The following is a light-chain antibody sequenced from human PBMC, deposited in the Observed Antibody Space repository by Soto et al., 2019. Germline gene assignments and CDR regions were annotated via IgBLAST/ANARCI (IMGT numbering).Light chain of an antibody. CDR1: QSISSW. CDR2: KAS. CDR3: QQYNTYCT. J-gene: IGKJ1*01. V-gene: IGKV1-5*03. Sequence: DIQMTQSPSTLSASVGDRATITCRASQSISSWLAWYQQKPGKAPKLLIYKASTLESGVPSRFSGSESGTEFTLTISSLQPDDFATYYCQQYNTYCTFGQGTEVEIK.